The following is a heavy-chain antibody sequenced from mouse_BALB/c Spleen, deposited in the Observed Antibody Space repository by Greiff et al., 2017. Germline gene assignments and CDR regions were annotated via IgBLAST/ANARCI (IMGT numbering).Heavy chain of an antibody. CDR1: GFTFSSYT. Sequence: DVMLVESGGGLVKPGGSLKLSCAASGFTFSSYTMSWVRQTPEKRLEWVATISSGGGNTYYPDSVKGRFTISRDNAKNNLYLQMSSLRSEDTALYYCARYGKGAMDYWGQGTSVTVSS. CDR2: ISSGGGNT. J-gene: IGHJ4*01. V-gene: IGHV5-9*03. CDR3: ARYGKGAMDY.